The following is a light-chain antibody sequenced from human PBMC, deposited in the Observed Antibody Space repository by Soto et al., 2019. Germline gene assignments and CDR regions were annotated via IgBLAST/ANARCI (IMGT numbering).Light chain of an antibody. J-gene: IGKJ1*01. CDR2: DAP. Sequence: IQLTHSQYSLSASARKSITLTCLASQSISTDLYWHHKKPGKAPNLLIYDAPRLQSGVPSRFSGSGGGTDFTLTISSLQPDDFATYHCQEYNTYSWAFGQGTKVDIK. CDR3: QEYNTYSWA. CDR1: QSISTD. V-gene: IGKV1-6*01.